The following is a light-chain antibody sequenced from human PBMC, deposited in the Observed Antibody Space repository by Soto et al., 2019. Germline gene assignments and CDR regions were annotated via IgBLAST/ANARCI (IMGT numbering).Light chain of an antibody. CDR1: SSDVGGYSL. CDR3: CSYACSSTWV. J-gene: IGLJ3*02. V-gene: IGLV2-23*01. CDR2: EGT. Sequence: QSVLTQPASVSGSPGQSITVSCTGTSSDVGGYSLVSWYRQNPGNAPKLVIYEGTKRPSGVSHRLSGSKSGNTASLTISGLQAEDEADYYCCSYACSSTWVFGGGTKVTVL.